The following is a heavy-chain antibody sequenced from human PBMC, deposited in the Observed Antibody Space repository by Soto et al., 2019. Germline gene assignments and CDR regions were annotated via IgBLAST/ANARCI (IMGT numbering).Heavy chain of an antibody. V-gene: IGHV3-23*01. D-gene: IGHD5-18*01. J-gene: IGHJ4*02. CDR1: GVTFSNYA. CDR2: ITGSGDGT. Sequence: EVQLLESGGGLVQPGGSLRLSCAASGVTFSNYAMSWVRQAPGRRLEWVSAITGSGDGTYYADSVKGRFTISRDNFNSTLYLHMTSLRAEETAEYSCAIGKRGSNYGYFDFSRQGTLVYVSS. CDR3: AIGKRGSNYGYFDF.